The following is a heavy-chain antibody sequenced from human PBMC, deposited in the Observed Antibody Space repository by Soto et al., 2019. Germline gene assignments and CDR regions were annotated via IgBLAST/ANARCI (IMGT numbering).Heavy chain of an antibody. CDR2: IYYSGST. Sequence: SETLSLTCTVSGGSISSGGYYWSWIRQHPGKGLEWIGYIYYSGSTYYNPSLKSRVTISVDTSKNQFSLKLSSVTAADTAVYYCASGYSGYDTPHYYYMDVWGKGTTVTVSS. V-gene: IGHV4-31*03. CDR1: GGSISSGGYY. CDR3: ASGYSGYDTPHYYYMDV. D-gene: IGHD5-12*01. J-gene: IGHJ6*03.